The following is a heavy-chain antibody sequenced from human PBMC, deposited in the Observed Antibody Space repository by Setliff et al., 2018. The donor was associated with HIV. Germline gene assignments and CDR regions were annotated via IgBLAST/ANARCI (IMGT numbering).Heavy chain of an antibody. V-gene: IGHV1-18*01. CDR1: GYTYTDYG. J-gene: IGHJ6*04. CDR3: ARDHRTQRNIAARQGVDY. CDR2: VNTYNGNT. Sequence: ASVKVSCKASGYTYTDYGISWVRQAPGQGLEWMGWVNTYNGNTDLAQKVRGRVTLTTDQSTKTVYMELRSLRSDDTAVYYCARDHRTQRNIAARQGVDYWGKGTTVTVSS. D-gene: IGHD6-6*01.